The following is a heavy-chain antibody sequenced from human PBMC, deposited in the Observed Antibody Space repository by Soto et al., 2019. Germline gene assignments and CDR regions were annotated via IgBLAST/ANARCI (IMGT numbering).Heavy chain of an antibody. Sequence: ASVKVSCKASGYTFTGYYMHWVRQAPGQGLEWMGWINPNSGGTNYAQKFQGRVTMTRDTSISTAYMELSRLRSDDTAVYYCARSGFVSYDILTGYLGPSPSDAFDIRGQGKMVTVSS. CDR3: ARSGFVSYDILTGYLGPSPSDAFDI. V-gene: IGHV1-2*02. J-gene: IGHJ3*02. CDR1: GYTFTGYY. CDR2: INPNSGGT. D-gene: IGHD3-9*01.